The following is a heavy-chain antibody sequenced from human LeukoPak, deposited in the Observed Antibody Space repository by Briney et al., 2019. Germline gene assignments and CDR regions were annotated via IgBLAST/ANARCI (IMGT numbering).Heavy chain of an antibody. J-gene: IGHJ4*02. D-gene: IGHD4/OR15-4a*01. CDR1: GYTFTGYF. CDR3: ARPLYGAASVALNPNSLDY. Sequence: ASVKVSCKASGYTFTGYFMHWVPQAPGQGLEWMGWINPNSGGTNYAQKFQGSVTMTRDTSISTAYMELSSLRSDVTAVYYCARPLYGAASVALNPNSLDYWGQGTLVTVSS. CDR2: INPNSGGT. V-gene: IGHV1-2*02.